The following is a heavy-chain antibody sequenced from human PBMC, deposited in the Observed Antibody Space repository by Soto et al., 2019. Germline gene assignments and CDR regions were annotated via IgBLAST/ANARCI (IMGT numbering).Heavy chain of an antibody. CDR3: AHNRGYSYGSAFDY. V-gene: IGHV2-5*02. D-gene: IGHD5-18*01. Sequence: QITLKESGPALVKPTQTLTLTCTFSGFSLSTSGVGVAWIRQPPGKALEWLTLIYWDDDKRYSPSLKSRLTITKETSKNQVVLTMTNMDPVDTATYYCAHNRGYSYGSAFDYWGQGTVVTVSS. CDR1: GFSLSTSGVG. CDR2: IYWDDDK. J-gene: IGHJ4*01.